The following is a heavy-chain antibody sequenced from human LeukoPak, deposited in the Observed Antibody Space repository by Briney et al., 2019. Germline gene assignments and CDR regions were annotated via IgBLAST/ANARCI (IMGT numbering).Heavy chain of an antibody. Sequence: GSLRLSCAASGFTVSNSYMSWVRQPPGKGLESVSVIYSGGGTYYADSVKGRFTISRDNSKNTLYLQMNSLRAEDTAVYYCASQYSSGWYGLDYWGQGTLVTVSS. CDR3: ASQYSSGWYGLDY. CDR1: GFTVSNSY. D-gene: IGHD6-19*01. V-gene: IGHV3-53*01. J-gene: IGHJ4*02. CDR2: IYSGGGT.